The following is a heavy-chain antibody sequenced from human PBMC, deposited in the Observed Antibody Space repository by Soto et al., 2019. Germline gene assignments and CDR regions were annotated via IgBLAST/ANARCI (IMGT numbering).Heavy chain of an antibody. CDR1: GFRISSYA. V-gene: IGHV3-23*01. Sequence: GGSLRLSCAASGFRISSYAMSWVRQALGKGLEWVSTSSGSGAVTYYADSVRGRFTISRDNAENTLYLQMSTLRAEDTALYYCAKVPCNGARCYGAFDIWGQGTVVTVSS. CDR3: AKVPCNGARCYGAFDI. J-gene: IGHJ3*02. CDR2: SSGSGAVT. D-gene: IGHD2-15*01.